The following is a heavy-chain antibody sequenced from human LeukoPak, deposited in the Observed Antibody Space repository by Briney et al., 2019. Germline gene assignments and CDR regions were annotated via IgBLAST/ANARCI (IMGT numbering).Heavy chain of an antibody. Sequence: PGGSLRLSCEPSGFSFSGYYMTWIRQPPGKGLEWIAYIKRGGSTIYYADSVRGRFTLSRGDSKNSLSLQMKSLRAEDTAVYYCATVHFRPCWGQGTLVTVSS. CDR3: ATVHFRPC. J-gene: IGHJ4*02. V-gene: IGHV3-11*01. CDR2: IKRGGSTI. CDR1: GFSFSGYY.